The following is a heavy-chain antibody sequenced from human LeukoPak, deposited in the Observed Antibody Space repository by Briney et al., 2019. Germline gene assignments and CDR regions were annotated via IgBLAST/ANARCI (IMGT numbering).Heavy chain of an antibody. CDR3: ARGGITIFGVVIHSDY. J-gene: IGHJ4*02. Sequence: GGSLRLSCAASGFTFDDYGMSWVRQAPGKGLEWVSGINWNGGSTGYADSVKGRFTISRDNAKNSLYLQMNSLRAEDTALYYCARGGITIFGVVIHSDYWGQGTLVTVSS. CDR1: GFTFDDYG. D-gene: IGHD3-3*01. V-gene: IGHV3-20*04. CDR2: INWNGGST.